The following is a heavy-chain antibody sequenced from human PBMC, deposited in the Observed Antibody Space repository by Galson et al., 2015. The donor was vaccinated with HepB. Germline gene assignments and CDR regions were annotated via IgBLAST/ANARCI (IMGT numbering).Heavy chain of an antibody. D-gene: IGHD3-3*02. CDR2: LTYDGSNT. V-gene: IGHV3-30*04. Sequence: SLRLSCAASGFAFSTYAMHWVRQAPGKGLEWVALLTYDGSNTSSADSVKGRFNISRDNSKNTLYLQMNSPGAEDTAVYYCARDQEPFLEWLLGMDVWGQGATVTVSS. CDR3: ARDQEPFLEWLLGMDV. CDR1: GFAFSTYA. J-gene: IGHJ6*02.